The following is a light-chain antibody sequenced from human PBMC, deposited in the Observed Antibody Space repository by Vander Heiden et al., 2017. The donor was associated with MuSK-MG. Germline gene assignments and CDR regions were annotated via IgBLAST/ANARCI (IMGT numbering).Light chain of an antibody. J-gene: IGKJ5*01. Sequence: EIVLTQSPPTPSLSPGERSTLSCSASQSVRSYIAWYQQKPGQAPRLLIYDLSNRATGIPARFSGSGSNTDFTLTISSLEAEDFAVYYCQQRSSWPITFGQGTRLEIK. CDR3: QQRSSWPIT. CDR2: DLS. CDR1: QSVRSY. V-gene: IGKV3-11*01.